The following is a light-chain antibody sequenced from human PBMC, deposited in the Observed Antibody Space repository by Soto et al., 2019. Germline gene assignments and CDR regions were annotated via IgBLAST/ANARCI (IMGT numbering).Light chain of an antibody. Sequence: EIVMTQSPATLSVSPGERATLSCRASQSVSDNLVWYQQKPGQAPGLLIYRSSTRATGIPARFSGSGSGTEFTLTISSLQSEDLALYYCQQHNNWPLTFGGGTKVEIK. CDR2: RSS. CDR1: QSVSDN. V-gene: IGKV3-15*01. J-gene: IGKJ4*01. CDR3: QQHNNWPLT.